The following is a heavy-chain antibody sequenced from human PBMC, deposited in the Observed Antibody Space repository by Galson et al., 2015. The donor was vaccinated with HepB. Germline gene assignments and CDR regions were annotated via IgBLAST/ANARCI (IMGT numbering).Heavy chain of an antibody. V-gene: IGHV1-18*01. CDR2: ISAYNGNT. J-gene: IGHJ4*02. CDR3: ARDLFHYYDSGDPTDY. CDR1: GGTFSSYT. Sequence: SVKVSCKASGGTFSSYTIGWVRQAPGQGLEWMGWISAYNGNTNYAQKLQGRVTMTTDTSTSTAYMELRSLRSDDTAVYYCARDLFHYYDSGDPTDYWGQGTLVTVSS. D-gene: IGHD3-22*01.